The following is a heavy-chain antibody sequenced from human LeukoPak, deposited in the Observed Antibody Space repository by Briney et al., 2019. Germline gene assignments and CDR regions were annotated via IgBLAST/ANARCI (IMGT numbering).Heavy chain of an antibody. J-gene: IGHJ4*02. Sequence: GGSLRLSCAASGFTVSSNYMSWVRQAPGKGLEWVSVIYSGGSTYYADSVKGRFTISRDNSKNTLYLQMNSLRAGDTAVYYCARDSLGEYFDYWGQGTLVTVSS. CDR1: GFTVSSNY. D-gene: IGHD3-16*01. CDR2: IYSGGST. V-gene: IGHV3-66*02. CDR3: ARDSLGEYFDY.